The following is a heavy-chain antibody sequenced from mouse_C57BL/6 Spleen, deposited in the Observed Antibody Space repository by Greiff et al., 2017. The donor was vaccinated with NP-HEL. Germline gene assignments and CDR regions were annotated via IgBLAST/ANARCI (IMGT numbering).Heavy chain of an antibody. J-gene: IGHJ4*01. Sequence: VQLKESGGGLVQPGGSMKLSCVASGFTFSNYWMNWVRQSPEKGLEWVAQIRLKSDNYATHYAESVKGRFTISRDDSKSSVYLQMNNLRAEDTGIYYCTRGDPYAMDYWGQGTSVTVSS. CDR3: TRGDPYAMDY. CDR2: IRLKSDNYAT. CDR1: GFTFSNYW. V-gene: IGHV6-3*01.